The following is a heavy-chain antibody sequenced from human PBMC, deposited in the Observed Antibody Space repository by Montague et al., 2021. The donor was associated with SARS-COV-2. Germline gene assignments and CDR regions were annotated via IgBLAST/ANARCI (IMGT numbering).Heavy chain of an antibody. CDR1: GGSYSGYG. CDR3: ARGAPGY. Sequence: SETLSLTCSGYGGSYSGYGRKRTRQAPRKELEWNGGINHSGSTKYNPSLKSRVTISVDTSKNQFSLDLTSVTAADTAVYYCARGAPGYWGQGTLVTVSS. CDR2: INHSGST. J-gene: IGHJ4*02. V-gene: IGHV4-34*01.